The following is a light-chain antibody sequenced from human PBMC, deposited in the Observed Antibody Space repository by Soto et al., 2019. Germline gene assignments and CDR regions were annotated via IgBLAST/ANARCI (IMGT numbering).Light chain of an antibody. CDR1: QSLSSN. V-gene: IGKV3-15*01. Sequence: IVLTQFPATLSVSPGETATLTCRASQSLSSNLAWYQQKPGQAPRLLIYGASTRAIGIPARFSGSGSGTEFTLTISSLQPDDFATYYCQHYNSYSEAFGQGTKVDIK. J-gene: IGKJ1*01. CDR2: GAS. CDR3: QHYNSYSEA.